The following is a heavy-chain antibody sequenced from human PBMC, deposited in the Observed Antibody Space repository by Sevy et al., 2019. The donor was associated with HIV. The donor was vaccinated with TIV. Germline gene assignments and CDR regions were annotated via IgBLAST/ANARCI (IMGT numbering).Heavy chain of an antibody. CDR3: ATGRQGATYGY. Sequence: GGSLRLSCAASGFNFRIYALHWVRQAPGKGLEWVAVISYDGSDKFYAESVKGRFTISRANSKNMVFLQLNSLRGDDTAVYYCATGRQGATYGYWGQGTPVTVSS. CDR1: GFNFRIYA. CDR2: ISYDGSDK. V-gene: IGHV3-30*03. D-gene: IGHD1-26*01. J-gene: IGHJ4*02.